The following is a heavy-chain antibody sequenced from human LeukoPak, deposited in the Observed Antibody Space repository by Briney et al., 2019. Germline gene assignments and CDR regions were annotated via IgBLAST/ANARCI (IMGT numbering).Heavy chain of an antibody. Sequence: SVKVSCKASGGTFSSYAISWVRQAPGQGLEWMGGIIPIFGTANYAQKFQGRVTITTDESTSTAYMELSSLRSEDTAVYYCARSDLVVAGYYYYYMDVWGIGTTVTVSS. D-gene: IGHD2-15*01. CDR1: GGTFSSYA. J-gene: IGHJ6*03. V-gene: IGHV1-69*05. CDR2: IIPIFGTA. CDR3: ARSDLVVAGYYYYYMDV.